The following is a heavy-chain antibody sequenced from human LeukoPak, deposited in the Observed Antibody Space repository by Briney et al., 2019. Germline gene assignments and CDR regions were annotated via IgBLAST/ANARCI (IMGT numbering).Heavy chain of an antibody. CDR1: GFTFSSYS. J-gene: IGHJ3*02. CDR2: ISSSGSTI. CDR3: AKLSGYYLDGAAFDI. D-gene: IGHD3-22*01. Sequence: GGSLRLSCAASGFTFSSYSMNWVRQAPGKGLEWVSYISSSGSTIYYADSVKGRFTISRDNAKNSLYLQMNSLRAEDTAVYYCAKLSGYYLDGAAFDIWGQGTMVTVSS. V-gene: IGHV3-48*04.